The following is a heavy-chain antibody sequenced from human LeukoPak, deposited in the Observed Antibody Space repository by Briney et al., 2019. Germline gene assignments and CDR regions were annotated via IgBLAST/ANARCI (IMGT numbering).Heavy chain of an antibody. CDR2: IYYSGTT. Sequence: PSQTLSLTCTVSGGSISSGDDYWSWIRQPPGKGLEWIGYIYYSGTTYYNPSLKSRASISVDTSKNQFSLKLSSVTAADTAVYYCARHSRDGYNYYWFDPWGQGTLVTVSS. D-gene: IGHD5-24*01. CDR1: GGSISSGDDY. CDR3: ARHSRDGYNYYWFDP. V-gene: IGHV4-30-4*01. J-gene: IGHJ5*02.